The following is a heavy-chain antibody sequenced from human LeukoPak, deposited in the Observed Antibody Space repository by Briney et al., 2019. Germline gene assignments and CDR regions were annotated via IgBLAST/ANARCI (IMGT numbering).Heavy chain of an antibody. CDR1: GFTFDDYA. CDR3: AKAGYYYDSSGYYYGADSGAFDI. Sequence: PGGSLRLSCAASGFTFDDYAMHWVRQAPGKGLEWVSGISWNSGSIGYADSVKGRFTISRDNSKNTLYLQMNSLRAEDTAVYYCAKAGYYYDSSGYYYGADSGAFDIWGQGTMVTVSS. D-gene: IGHD3-22*01. V-gene: IGHV3-9*01. CDR2: ISWNSGSI. J-gene: IGHJ3*02.